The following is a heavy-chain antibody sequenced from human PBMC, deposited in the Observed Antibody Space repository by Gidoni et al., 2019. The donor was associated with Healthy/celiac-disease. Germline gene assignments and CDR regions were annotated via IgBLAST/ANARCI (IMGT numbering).Heavy chain of an antibody. CDR1: GFTFRSYS. Sequence: EVQLVESGGGLVKPGGSLRLSCAASGFTFRSYSMNWVRQAPGKGLEWVSSISSSSSYIYYADSVKGRFTISRDNAKNSLYLQMNSLRAEDTAVYYCARDQQVTFFDYWGQGTLVTVSS. CDR3: ARDQQVTFFDY. D-gene: IGHD6-13*01. V-gene: IGHV3-21*01. J-gene: IGHJ4*02. CDR2: ISSSSSYI.